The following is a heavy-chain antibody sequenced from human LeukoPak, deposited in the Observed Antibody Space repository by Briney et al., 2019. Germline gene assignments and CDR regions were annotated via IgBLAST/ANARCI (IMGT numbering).Heavy chain of an antibody. CDR2: INHSGST. D-gene: IGHD3-10*01. CDR1: DGSFSASY. V-gene: IGHV4-34*01. CDR3: ARRPYSSGNYKGAFDI. Sequence: PSETLSLTCAVYDGSFSASYWSWIRQPPGKVLEWIGEINHSGSTNYNPSLKSRVTISVDTSKNQLSLKLSSVTAADTAVYYCARRPYSSGNYKGAFDIWGQGTMVTVSS. J-gene: IGHJ3*02.